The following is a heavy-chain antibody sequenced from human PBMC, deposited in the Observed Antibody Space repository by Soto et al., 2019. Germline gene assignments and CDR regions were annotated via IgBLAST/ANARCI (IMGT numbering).Heavy chain of an antibody. CDR2: INHSGST. D-gene: IGHD6-13*01. Sequence: PSETLSLTCAVYGGSFSGYYWTWIRQPPGTGLEWIGEINHSGSTNYNPSLKSRVTISVDTSKNQFSLKLTSVTAADTAVYYCARHPERIAQIGWFDPWGQGTLVTVSS. CDR3: ARHPERIAQIGWFDP. V-gene: IGHV4-34*01. J-gene: IGHJ5*02. CDR1: GGSFSGYY.